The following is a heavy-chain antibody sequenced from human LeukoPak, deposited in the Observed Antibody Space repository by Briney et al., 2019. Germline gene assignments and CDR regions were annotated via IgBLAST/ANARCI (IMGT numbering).Heavy chain of an antibody. V-gene: IGHV3-21*01. D-gene: IGHD6-13*01. J-gene: IGHJ5*02. CDR1: GFTFSSYS. CDR2: ISSSSSYI. CDR3: ARTLTMYSSSWPHWFDP. Sequence: KSGGSLRLSCAASGFTFSSYSMNWVRQAPGKGVEWVSSISSSSSYIYYADSVKGRFTISRDNAKNSLYLQMNSLRAEDTAVYYCARTLTMYSSSWPHWFDPWGQGTLVTVSS.